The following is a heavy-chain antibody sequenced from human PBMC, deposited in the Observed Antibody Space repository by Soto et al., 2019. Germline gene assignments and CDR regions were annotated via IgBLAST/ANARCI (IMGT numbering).Heavy chain of an antibody. J-gene: IGHJ4*02. CDR1: GFTFSSNA. D-gene: IGHD3-10*01. CDR3: ERASGESYTGSRVFES. CDR2: ITNTGGDT. V-gene: IGHV3-23*01. Sequence: PGGSLRLSCAASGFTFSSNAMSWVRQAPGKGLEWVSVITNTGGDTLYADSVEGRFTISRDNFKNTLYLQMNSLRADDTAIYYCERASGESYTGSRVFESWGQGTRVTVSS.